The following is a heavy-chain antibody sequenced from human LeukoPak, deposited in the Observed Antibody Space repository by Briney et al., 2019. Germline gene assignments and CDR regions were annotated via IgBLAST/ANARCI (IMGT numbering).Heavy chain of an antibody. Sequence: GGSLRLSCAASGFTFSSYAMHWVRQAPGKGLEWVAVISYDGSNKYYADSVKGRFTISRDNSKNTLYLQMNSLRAEDTAVYYCARDRGKTTMIVVVIYYGMDVGGQGTTVTVSS. V-gene: IGHV3-30*04. D-gene: IGHD3-22*01. CDR2: ISYDGSNK. CDR3: ARDRGKTTMIVVVIYYGMDV. CDR1: GFTFSSYA. J-gene: IGHJ6*02.